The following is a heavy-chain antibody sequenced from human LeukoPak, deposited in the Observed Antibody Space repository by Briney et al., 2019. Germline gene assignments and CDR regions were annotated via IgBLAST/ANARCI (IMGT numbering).Heavy chain of an antibody. V-gene: IGHV3-7*01. D-gene: IGHD2/OR15-2a*01. Sequence: GGSLRLSCEASGFTFSSYWMSWVRQAPGKGLEWVANIKQDGSEKYYVDSVKGRFTISRDNAKNSLYLQMNSLRAEDTAVYYCARGFLSYYYYMDVWGKGTTVTVSS. CDR2: IKQDGSEK. CDR1: GFTFSSYW. J-gene: IGHJ6*03. CDR3: ARGFLSYYYYMDV.